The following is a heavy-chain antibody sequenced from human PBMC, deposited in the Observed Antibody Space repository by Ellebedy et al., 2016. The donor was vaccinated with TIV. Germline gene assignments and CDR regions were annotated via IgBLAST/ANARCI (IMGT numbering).Heavy chain of an antibody. CDR3: ARERMLGTWYEGGFEY. V-gene: IGHV3-66*01. J-gene: IGHJ4*02. Sequence: GESLKISCVVSGITVSSKFLNWVRQAPGKGLEWVSVIYSGGSTYYADSVKGRFTISRDNSKNTLYLQMNSLRAEDTAVYYCARERMLGTWYEGGFEYWGQGTLVTVSA. D-gene: IGHD6-13*01. CDR2: IYSGGST. CDR1: GITVSSKF.